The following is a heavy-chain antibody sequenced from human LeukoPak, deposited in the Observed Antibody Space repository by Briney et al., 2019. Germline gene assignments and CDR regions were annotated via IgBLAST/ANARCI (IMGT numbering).Heavy chain of an antibody. CDR3: ARDKAGYCGGGSCP. CDR2: ISDDGTTT. J-gene: IGHJ5*02. Sequence: GGSLRLSCVASGFTFSDYWMHWVRQAPGKGLVWVSRISDDGTTTTYADSVKGRFTISRDNAKNTVYLQMNSLRPDDTGVYYCARDKAGYCGGGSCPWGQGTLVTVSS. V-gene: IGHV3-74*03. CDR1: GFTFSDYW. D-gene: IGHD2-15*01.